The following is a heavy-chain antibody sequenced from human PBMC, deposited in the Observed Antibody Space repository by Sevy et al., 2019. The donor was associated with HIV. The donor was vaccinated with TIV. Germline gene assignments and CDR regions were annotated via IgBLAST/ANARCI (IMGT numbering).Heavy chain of an antibody. V-gene: IGHV3-15*01. D-gene: IGHD2-8*01. Sequence: GGSLRLSCAASGFSFSNAWMSWVRQAPGKGLEWVGRIKSKTDGGTTNSAAPVKGRVTISKDDSKNTLYLQMNSLKTEDTAVYYCTAVKRVYAIMGYAFDIWGQGTMVTVSS. CDR1: GFSFSNAW. J-gene: IGHJ3*02. CDR3: TAVKRVYAIMGYAFDI. CDR2: IKSKTDGGTT.